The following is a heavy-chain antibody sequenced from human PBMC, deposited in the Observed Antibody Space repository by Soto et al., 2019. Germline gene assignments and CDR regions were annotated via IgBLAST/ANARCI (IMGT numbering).Heavy chain of an antibody. CDR3: ARHVPAAGYYYGMDV. J-gene: IGHJ6*02. V-gene: IGHV1-69*12. D-gene: IGHD2-2*01. Sequence: QVQLVQSGAEVKKPGSSVKVSCKASGGTFSSYAISWVRQAPGQGLEWMGGIIPIFGTANYAQKCQGGVTITAAESTSTAYMELSSLRSEDTAVYYCARHVPAAGYYYGMDVWGQGTTVTVSS. CDR2: IIPIFGTA. CDR1: GGTFSSYA.